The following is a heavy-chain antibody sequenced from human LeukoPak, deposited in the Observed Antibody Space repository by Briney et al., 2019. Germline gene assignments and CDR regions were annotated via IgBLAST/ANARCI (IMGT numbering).Heavy chain of an antibody. CDR2: ITGTSDI. J-gene: IGHJ4*02. D-gene: IGHD1-1*01. V-gene: IGHV3-69-1*02. CDR1: GFTLSDYS. Sequence: TGESLRLSCTASGFTLSDYSVNWVRQAPGKGLEWVSCITGTSDIYYADSVKGRFTISRDNAKNSVYLQMNSLRAEDTGIYYCARAIRLWGQGTLVTVSS. CDR3: ARAIRL.